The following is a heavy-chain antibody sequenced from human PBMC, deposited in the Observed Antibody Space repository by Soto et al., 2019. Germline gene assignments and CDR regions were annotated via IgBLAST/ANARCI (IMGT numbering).Heavy chain of an antibody. Sequence: SETLSLTCAVYGGSFSGYYWSWIRQPPGKGLEWIGENNHSGSTNYNPSLKSRVTISVDTSKNQFSLKLSSVTAADTAVYYCARPTRQWLGLRYYYGMDVWGQGTTVTVSS. D-gene: IGHD6-19*01. CDR1: GGSFSGYY. V-gene: IGHV4-34*01. CDR2: NNHSGST. CDR3: ARPTRQWLGLRYYYGMDV. J-gene: IGHJ6*02.